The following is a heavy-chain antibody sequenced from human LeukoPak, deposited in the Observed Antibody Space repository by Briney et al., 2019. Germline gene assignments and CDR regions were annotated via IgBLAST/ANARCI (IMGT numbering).Heavy chain of an antibody. CDR2: ISSSGSTI. V-gene: IGHV3-11*01. Sequence: RTGGSLRLSCAASGFTFSDYYMSWIRQAPGKGLEWVSYISSSGSTIYYADSVKGRFTISRDNAKNSLFLQMNSLRAEDTAVYYCAGTEYQLLPIWGQGTMVTVSS. D-gene: IGHD2-2*01. CDR1: GFTFSDYY. CDR3: AGTEYQLLPI. J-gene: IGHJ3*02.